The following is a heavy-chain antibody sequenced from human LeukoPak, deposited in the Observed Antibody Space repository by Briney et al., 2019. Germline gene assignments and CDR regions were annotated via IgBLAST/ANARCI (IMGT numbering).Heavy chain of an antibody. V-gene: IGHV4-59*01. CDR3: ARSQGAYYYDSSGYSFDY. J-gene: IGHJ4*02. CDR1: SGSISGYY. CDR2: IYYSGST. D-gene: IGHD3-22*01. Sequence: SETLSLTCTVSSGSISGYYWSWIRQPPGKGLEWIGYIYYSGSTNYKPSLKSRVTISVDTSKNQFSLKLSSVTAADTAVYYCARSQGAYYYDSSGYSFDYWGQGTLVTVSS.